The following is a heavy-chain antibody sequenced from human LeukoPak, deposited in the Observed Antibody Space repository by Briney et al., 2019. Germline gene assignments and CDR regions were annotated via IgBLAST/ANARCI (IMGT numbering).Heavy chain of an antibody. J-gene: IGHJ6*03. Sequence: PGGSLRLSCAASGFTFSSYSMNWVRQAPGKGLEWVSYISSSSSTIYYADSVKSRFTISRDNAKNSLYLQMNSLRAEDTAVYYCARDRGFLEAYMDVWGKGTTVTVSS. D-gene: IGHD3-3*01. CDR1: GFTFSSYS. CDR3: ARDRGFLEAYMDV. CDR2: ISSSSSTI. V-gene: IGHV3-48*04.